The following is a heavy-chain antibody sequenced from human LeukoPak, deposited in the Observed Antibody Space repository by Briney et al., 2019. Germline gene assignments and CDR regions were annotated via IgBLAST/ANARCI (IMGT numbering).Heavy chain of an antibody. J-gene: IGHJ6*02. CDR1: GFTFSNAW. D-gene: IGHD3-3*01. Sequence: GGSLRLSCAASGFTFSNAWMSWVRQAPGKGLEWVAVISYDGSNKYYADSVKGRFTISRDNSKNTLYLQMNSLRAEDTAVYYCAKDLSITIFGVGYGMDVWGQGTTVTVSS. CDR3: AKDLSITIFGVGYGMDV. CDR2: ISYDGSNK. V-gene: IGHV3-30*18.